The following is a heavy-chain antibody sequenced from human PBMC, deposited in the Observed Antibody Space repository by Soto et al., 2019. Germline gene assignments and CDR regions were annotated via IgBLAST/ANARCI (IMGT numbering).Heavy chain of an antibody. CDR3: ARWSATTFVFDY. D-gene: IGHD1-26*01. V-gene: IGHV4-34*01. CDR1: GGSFSGYY. Sequence: SETLSLTCAVYGGSFSGYYWSWIRQPPGKGLEWIGEINHSGSTNYNPSLKSRVTISVDTSKNQFSLKLSSVTAADTAVYYCARWSATTFVFDYWGQGTLVTVSS. J-gene: IGHJ4*02. CDR2: INHSGST.